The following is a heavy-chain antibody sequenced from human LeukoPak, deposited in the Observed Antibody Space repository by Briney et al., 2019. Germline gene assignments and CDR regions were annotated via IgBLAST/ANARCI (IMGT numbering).Heavy chain of an antibody. J-gene: IGHJ3*02. CDR1: GFIFSNHY. CDR3: ASPVGATTVRAFDI. Sequence: GGSLRLSCAASGFIFSNHYMDWVRQAPGKGLEWVGRTRNEANIYTTKYAASVKGRFTISRDDSKNSLYLQMNSLKTEDTAVYYCASPVGATTVRAFDIWGQGTMVTVSS. V-gene: IGHV3-72*01. D-gene: IGHD1-26*01. CDR2: TRNEANIYTT.